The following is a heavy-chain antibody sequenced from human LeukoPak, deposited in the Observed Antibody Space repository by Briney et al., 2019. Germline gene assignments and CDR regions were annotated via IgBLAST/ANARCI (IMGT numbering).Heavy chain of an antibody. Sequence: SGTLSLTCAVSGGSISNSNWWSWVRQPPGKGLEWIGEIYHSGSTNYNPSLKSRLTISVDKSKNQFSLKLSSVTAADTAVYYCARDGRGYYESSGSTHVLVYGMDVWGQGTTVTVSS. V-gene: IGHV4-4*02. CDR3: ARDGRGYYESSGSTHVLVYGMDV. J-gene: IGHJ6*02. D-gene: IGHD3-22*01. CDR2: IYHSGST. CDR1: GGSISNSNW.